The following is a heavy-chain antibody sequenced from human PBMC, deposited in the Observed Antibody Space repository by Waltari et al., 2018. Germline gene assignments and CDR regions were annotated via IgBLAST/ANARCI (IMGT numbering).Heavy chain of an antibody. Sequence: EVQLLESGGGLVQPGGSLRLSCAAAGFTFSRYAMSWVRQATGKGLEWVSAISGSGGSTYYADSVKGRFTISRDNSKNTLYLQMNSLRAEDTAVYYCAKDGGYSSSLTYFDYWGQGTLVTVSS. D-gene: IGHD6-6*01. CDR2: ISGSGGST. V-gene: IGHV3-23*01. CDR3: AKDGGYSSSLTYFDY. CDR1: GFTFSRYA. J-gene: IGHJ4*02.